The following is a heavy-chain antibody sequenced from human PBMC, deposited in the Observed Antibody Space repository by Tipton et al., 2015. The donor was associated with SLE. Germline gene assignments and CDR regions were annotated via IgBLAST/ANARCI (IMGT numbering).Heavy chain of an antibody. J-gene: IGHJ4*02. Sequence: TLSLTCAVYGGSFSGYYWSWIRQPPGKGLEWIGSIYYSGSTYYSPSLKSRVTISVDTSKNQFSLKLSSVTAADTAVYYCARGTTADYWGQGTLVTVSS. V-gene: IGHV4-34*01. CDR2: IYYSGST. CDR1: GGSFSGYY. CDR3: ARGTTADY. D-gene: IGHD4-17*01.